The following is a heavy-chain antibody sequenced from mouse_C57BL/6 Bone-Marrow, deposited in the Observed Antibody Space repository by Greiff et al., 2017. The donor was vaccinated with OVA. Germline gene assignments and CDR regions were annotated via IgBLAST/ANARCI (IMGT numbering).Heavy chain of an antibody. V-gene: IGHV5-6*01. Sequence: EVQLVESGGDLVKPGGSLKLSCAASGFTFSSYGMSWVRQTPDTRLEWVATISSGGSYTYYPDSVKGRFTISIDNAKNTLYPQVGSLKCEDTAVDYCARRGYYGSPFAYWGQGTLVAVTA. CDR2: ISSGGSYT. CDR1: GFTFSSYG. D-gene: IGHD1-1*01. J-gene: IGHJ3*01. CDR3: ARRGYYGSPFAY.